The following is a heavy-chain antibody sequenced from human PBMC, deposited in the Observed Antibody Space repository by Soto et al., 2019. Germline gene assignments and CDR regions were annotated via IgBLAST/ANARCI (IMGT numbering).Heavy chain of an antibody. CDR3: ARLLRFSVQVYYFDY. V-gene: IGHV4-39*07. Sequence: PSETLSLTCTVSVGSISSSSYYWGWIRQPPGKGLERIGSIYYSGSTNYNPSLKSRVTISVDTSKNQFSLKLSSVTAADTAVYYCARLLRFSVQVYYFDYWGQGTLVTVSS. CDR2: IYYSGST. D-gene: IGHD3-3*01. J-gene: IGHJ4*02. CDR1: VGSISSSSYY.